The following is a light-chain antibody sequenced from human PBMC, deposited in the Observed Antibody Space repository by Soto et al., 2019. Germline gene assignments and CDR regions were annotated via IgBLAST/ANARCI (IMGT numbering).Light chain of an antibody. CDR2: GAS. Sequence: IVLTQSPGTLSLSPGERATLSCRASQSVSTRSLAWYQQKPGQAPRLLISGASSRAADIPDRFSGSGSGTDFTLTINRLEPEDFAVYYCQQYDSSPRTFGQGTMVDI. CDR3: QQYDSSPRT. CDR1: QSVSTRS. V-gene: IGKV3-20*01. J-gene: IGKJ1*01.